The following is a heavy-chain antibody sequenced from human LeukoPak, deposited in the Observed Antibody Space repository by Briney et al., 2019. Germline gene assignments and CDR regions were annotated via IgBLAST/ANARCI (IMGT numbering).Heavy chain of an antibody. CDR3: ATMYSSGRRHFYYYCGMDV. CDR1: GYTFTGYY. CDR2: INPNSGGT. J-gene: IGHJ6*02. D-gene: IGHD6-19*01. V-gene: IGHV1-2*02. Sequence: ASVKVSCKASGYTFTGYYMHWVRQAPGQGLEWMGWINPNSGGTNYAQKFQGRVTMTRDTSISTAYMELSRLRSDDTAVYYCATMYSSGRRHFYYYCGMDVWGQGTTVTVSS.